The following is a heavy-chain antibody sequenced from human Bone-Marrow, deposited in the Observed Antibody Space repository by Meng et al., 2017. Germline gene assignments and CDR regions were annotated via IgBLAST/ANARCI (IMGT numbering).Heavy chain of an antibody. CDR3: AISYYTSGAVGAMDV. CDR1: GYTFTDYF. CDR2: SNPKYGGT. Sequence: QVHLVQSGAEVTKPGAAVKVSCKPSGYTFTDYFIQWVRQAPGQGLEWMGRSNPKYGGTNYDQKFQGRVTMTRDTSISTAYMELSRLTSDDTAVYYCAISYYTSGAVGAMDVWVQGTTVTVSS. D-gene: IGHD3-10*01. J-gene: IGHJ6*02. V-gene: IGHV1-2*06.